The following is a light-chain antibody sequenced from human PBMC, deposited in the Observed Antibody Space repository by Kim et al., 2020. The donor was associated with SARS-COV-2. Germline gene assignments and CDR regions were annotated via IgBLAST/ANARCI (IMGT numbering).Light chain of an antibody. Sequence: GDSVTITCRASQSISTYLAWYQQKPGKAPKVLISATSTLESGVPSRFSGSGSGTEFTLTINSLQPDDFATYYCQHYNSPMYTFGQGTKLEI. J-gene: IGKJ2*01. CDR3: QHYNSPMYT. V-gene: IGKV1-5*03. CDR2: ATS. CDR1: QSISTY.